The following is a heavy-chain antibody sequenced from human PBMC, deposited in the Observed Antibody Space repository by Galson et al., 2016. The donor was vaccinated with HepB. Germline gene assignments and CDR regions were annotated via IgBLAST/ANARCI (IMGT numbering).Heavy chain of an antibody. CDR2: IDTDGTTT. V-gene: IGHV3-74*01. Sequence: SLRLSCAASGFSFTTHWMHWVRQAPGKGLVWVSRIDTDGTTTTYADSVKGRFTISRDNAKNTLYLQMNSLIAEDTALYFCARGEYFGSGTHFSYWGQGTLVTVSS. J-gene: IGHJ4*02. CDR1: GFSFTTHW. CDR3: ARGEYFGSGTHFSY. D-gene: IGHD3-10*01.